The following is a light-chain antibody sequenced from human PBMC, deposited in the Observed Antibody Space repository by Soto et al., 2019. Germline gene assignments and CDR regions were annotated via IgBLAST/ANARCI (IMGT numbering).Light chain of an antibody. CDR3: QQYNNWPRT. CDR2: GAS. J-gene: IGKJ2*01. V-gene: IGKV3-15*01. Sequence: EIVMTQSPATLSVSPGERATLSCRASQSVSSNLAWYQQKPGQAPRLLIYGASTRATGIPARFSGSGSGTEFTLTISSLQSEDFAFYCCQQYNNWPRTFGQGTKLEIK. CDR1: QSVSSN.